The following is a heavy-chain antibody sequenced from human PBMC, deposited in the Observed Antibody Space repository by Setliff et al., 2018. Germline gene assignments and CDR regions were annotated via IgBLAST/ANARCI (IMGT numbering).Heavy chain of an antibody. V-gene: IGHV3-66*04. Sequence: SLKISCVGSAFTVNSNFMTWARQAPGKGLEWLSVIYVGGKTFYADSVKGRFTISRDDSKNTLSLHLSSLRPDDTATYFCARQSGLGGHNLKDGTFYGVDVWGQGIMVTAP. CDR2: IYVGGKT. CDR1: AFTVNSNF. D-gene: IGHD1-1*01. J-gene: IGHJ6*02. CDR3: ARQSGLGGHNLKDGTFYGVDV.